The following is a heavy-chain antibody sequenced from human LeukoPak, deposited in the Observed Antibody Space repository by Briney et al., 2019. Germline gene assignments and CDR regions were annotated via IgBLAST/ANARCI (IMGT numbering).Heavy chain of an antibody. CDR2: ISAYNGNT. J-gene: IGHJ5*02. Sequence: ASVKVSCKASGYTFTGYYMHWVRQAPGQGLEWMGWISAYNGNTNYAQKLQGRVTMTTDTSTSTAYMELRSLRSDDTAVYYCARDQDTGDYYDSSGYHNWFDPWGQGTLVTVSS. D-gene: IGHD3-22*01. CDR3: ARDQDTGDYYDSSGYHNWFDP. CDR1: GYTFTGYY. V-gene: IGHV1-18*04.